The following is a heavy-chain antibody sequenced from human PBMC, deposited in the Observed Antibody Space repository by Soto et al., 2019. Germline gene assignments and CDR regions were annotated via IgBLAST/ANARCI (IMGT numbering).Heavy chain of an antibody. Sequence: GGSLRLSCAASGFTFSSYGMHWVRQAPGKGLEWVAVISYDGSNKYYADSVKGRFTISRDNSKNTLYLQMNSLRAEDTAVYYCAKGDLRITIFGVVTATDYWGQGTLVTVSS. CDR2: ISYDGSNK. J-gene: IGHJ4*02. D-gene: IGHD3-3*01. CDR1: GFTFSSYG. CDR3: AKGDLRITIFGVVTATDY. V-gene: IGHV3-30*18.